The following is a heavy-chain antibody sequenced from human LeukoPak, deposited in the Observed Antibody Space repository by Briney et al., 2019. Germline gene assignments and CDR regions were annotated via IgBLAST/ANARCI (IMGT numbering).Heavy chain of an antibody. J-gene: IGHJ6*02. CDR2: ISTSGSTI. V-gene: IGHV3-48*03. CDR1: GFTFSSYE. D-gene: IGHD3-22*01. CDR3: ARDHDYDSSGYYYMKYYYYYGMDV. Sequence: GGSLRLSCAASGFTFSSYEMNWVRQAPGEGLEWVSYISTSGSTIYYADSVKGRFTISRDNAKNSLYLQMNNLRAEDTGLDYCARDHDYDSSGYYYMKYYYYYGMDVWGQGTTVTVSS.